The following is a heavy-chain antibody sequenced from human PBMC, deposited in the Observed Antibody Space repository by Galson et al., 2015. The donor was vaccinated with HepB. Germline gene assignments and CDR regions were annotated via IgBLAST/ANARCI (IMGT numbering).Heavy chain of an antibody. CDR2: IKPDGSQK. V-gene: IGHV3-7*05. CDR3: TGIAMVPYFDY. D-gene: IGHD5-18*01. J-gene: IGHJ4*02. CDR1: GFTFSSYW. Sequence: SLRLSCAASGFTFSSYWMNWVRQAPGKGLEWVANIKPDGSQKYYVDSVKGRFTIPRDNAKNSLFLQMNSLRAEDTAVYYCTGIAMVPYFDYWGQGTLVTVSS.